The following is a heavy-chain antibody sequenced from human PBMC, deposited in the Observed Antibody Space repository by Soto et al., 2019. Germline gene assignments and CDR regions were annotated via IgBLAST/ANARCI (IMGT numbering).Heavy chain of an antibody. V-gene: IGHV3-23*01. CDR2: ISGSGGAT. D-gene: IGHD2-21*02. J-gene: IGHJ4*02. CDR3: ARTRTAFYRYYFDS. Sequence: GGSLRLSSAASGVTFKDCGISWVRQAPGKGLEWVSGISGSGGATYYTDSVEGRFTISKDFSKNTVSLQMTGLRVDDTAVYYCARTRTAFYRYYFDSWGQGALVTVSS. CDR1: GVTFKDCG.